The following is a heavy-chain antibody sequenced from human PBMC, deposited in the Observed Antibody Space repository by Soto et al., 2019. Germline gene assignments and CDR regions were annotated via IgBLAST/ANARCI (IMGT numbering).Heavy chain of an antibody. D-gene: IGHD2-8*01. CDR1: GFTFTNSA. V-gene: IGHV1-58*01. CDR3: AADATAWQQMVPSDY. J-gene: IGHJ4*02. CDR2: IARGSGYT. Sequence: AAGKGCWKGCGFTFTNSAFPWGRQARGQHLEGVGWIARGSGYTNYAQRFQDRGTPTRDMSTATTYMELSRLTSEDTAIYYCAADATAWQQMVPSDYWGQGTMVTVSS.